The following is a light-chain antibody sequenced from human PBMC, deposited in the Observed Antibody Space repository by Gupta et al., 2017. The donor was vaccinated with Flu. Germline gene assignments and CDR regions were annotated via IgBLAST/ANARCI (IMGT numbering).Light chain of an antibody. V-gene: IGLV2-14*03. CDR2: YGS. CDR3: SSSRNNITLHWI. Sequence: TISCTGTSSDVGDYKYVSWYQQHPGKATQLMMEYGSYRPSGVSNRFSGATSCNTAYLKFYXRXAEDEAXYYCSSSRNNITLHWIFGGGTRLTVL. CDR1: SSDVGDYKY. J-gene: IGLJ3*02.